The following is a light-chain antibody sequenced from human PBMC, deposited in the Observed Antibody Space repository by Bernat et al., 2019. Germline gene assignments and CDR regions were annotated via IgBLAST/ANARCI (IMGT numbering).Light chain of an antibody. Sequence: QSALTQPPSASGSPGQSFTISCTGTSSDGGGYNYVSWYQQHPGKAPKLMIYGVSKRPSGVPDRFSGSKSGNTASLTVSGLQAEDDADYYCSSYAGSNNFVFGTGTKVTVL. J-gene: IGLJ1*01. CDR2: GVS. CDR1: SSDGGGYNY. V-gene: IGLV2-8*01. CDR3: SSYAGSNNFV.